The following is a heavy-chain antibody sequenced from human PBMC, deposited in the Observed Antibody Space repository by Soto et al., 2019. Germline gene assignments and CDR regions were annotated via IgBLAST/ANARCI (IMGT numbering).Heavy chain of an antibody. D-gene: IGHD3-9*01. CDR1: GDSINSDKYY. J-gene: IGHJ4*02. CDR3: ARLEGLATISYYFDF. CDR2: IYFRGNT. V-gene: IGHV4-39*01. Sequence: SETLSLTCSISGDSINSDKYYWGWIRQPPGKGLEWIGSIYFRGNTYYNPSLQTRVTISLDKSKSQFSLKLNSVTAADSAVYFCARLEGLATISYYFDFWGQGALVTVSS.